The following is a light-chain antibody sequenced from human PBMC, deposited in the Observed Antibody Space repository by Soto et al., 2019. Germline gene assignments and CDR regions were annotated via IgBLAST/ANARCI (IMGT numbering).Light chain of an antibody. V-gene: IGKV1-39*01. CDR2: AAS. J-gene: IGKJ2*01. Sequence: DIQMTQSPSSLSASVGDRVTISCRASQNIGYFLNWYQQKPGKAPKLLIYAASSLQSGVPSRFSGSGSGTDFTLTINSLQPEDFATYYCQQSYSGLPMYTFGQGTKLEI. CDR1: QNIGYF. CDR3: QQSYSGLPMYT.